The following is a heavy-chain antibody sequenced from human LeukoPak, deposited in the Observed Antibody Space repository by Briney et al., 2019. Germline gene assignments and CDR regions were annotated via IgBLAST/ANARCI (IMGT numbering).Heavy chain of an antibody. V-gene: IGHV3-64*01. J-gene: IGHJ1*01. CDR3: ASGPKGKYSSGWGFNAEYFQH. Sequence: GGSLRLSCAASGFTFSSYAMPWVRQAPGKGLEYVSAISSNGGSTYYANSVKGRFTISRDNSKNTLYLQMGSLRAEDMAVYYCASGPKGKYSSGWGFNAEYFQHWGQGTLVTVSS. D-gene: IGHD6-19*01. CDR2: ISSNGGST. CDR1: GFTFSSYA.